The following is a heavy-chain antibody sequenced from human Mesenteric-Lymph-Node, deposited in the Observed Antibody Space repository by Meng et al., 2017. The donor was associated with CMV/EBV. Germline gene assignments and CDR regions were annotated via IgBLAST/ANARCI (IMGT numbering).Heavy chain of an antibody. D-gene: IGHD3-3*01. CDR2: ISSSSSYI. CDR3: ARDRSGYYGYYGMDV. Sequence: GESLKISCATSGFTFSSYTMNWVRQAPGKGLEWASSISSSSSYIYYADSVKGRFTISRDNAKNSLYLQMNSLRAEDTAVYYCARDRSGYYGYYGMDVWGQGTTVTVSS. J-gene: IGHJ6*02. CDR1: GFTFSSYT. V-gene: IGHV3-21*01.